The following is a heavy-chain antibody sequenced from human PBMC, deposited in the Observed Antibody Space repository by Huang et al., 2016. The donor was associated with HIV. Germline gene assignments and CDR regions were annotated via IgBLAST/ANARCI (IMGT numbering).Heavy chain of an antibody. Sequence: QLQLQESGPGLVKPSETLSLTCTVSGGSISSLSYYWGWIRQPPGKEQSCIGSIYYSGSTHYNPHHKSRVTITVVTTKTQFSLKLTFVPAADTAVYYCARHGEAVTGNYYFDRWGQGTLVTVS. J-gene: IGHJ5*02. CDR1: GGSISSLSYY. V-gene: IGHV4-39*01. CDR3: ARHGEAVTGNYYFDR. CDR2: IYYSGST. D-gene: IGHD6-19*01.